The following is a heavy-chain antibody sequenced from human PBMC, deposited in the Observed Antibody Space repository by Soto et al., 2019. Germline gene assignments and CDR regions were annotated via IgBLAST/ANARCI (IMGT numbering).Heavy chain of an antibody. CDR1: GFTFSSYS. CDR3: ARESNAHFDY. D-gene: IGHD7-27*01. J-gene: IGHJ4*02. Sequence: AGGSLRLSCAASGFTFSSYSMNWVRQAPGKGLEWVSSISGSSSYIYYGDSVKGRFTISRDNAKNSLFLQMNSLRADDTAVYYYARESNAHFDYWGQGTMVTVSS. V-gene: IGHV3-21*01. CDR2: ISGSSSYI.